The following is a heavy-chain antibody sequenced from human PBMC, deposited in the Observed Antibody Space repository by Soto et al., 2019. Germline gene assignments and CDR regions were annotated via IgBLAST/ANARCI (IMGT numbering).Heavy chain of an antibody. Sequence: EVQLVESGGGLVKPGGSLRLSCAASGFTFSNAWMSWVRQAPGKGLEWVGRIKTKTDGGTTDYGAPVKGRFTISRDDSKNTLYLQMNSLKTEDTAVYYCTTEPVAIVVMWSLGWGYWGQGTLVTVSS. V-gene: IGHV3-15*01. CDR2: IKTKTDGGTT. CDR1: GFTFSNAW. CDR3: TTEPVAIVVMWSLGWGY. D-gene: IGHD5-12*01. J-gene: IGHJ4*02.